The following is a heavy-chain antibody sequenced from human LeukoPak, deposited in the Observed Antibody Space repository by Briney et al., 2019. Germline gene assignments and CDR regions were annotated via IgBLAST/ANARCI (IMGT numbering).Heavy chain of an antibody. D-gene: IGHD5-12*01. CDR3: ARDGSRGIVATRAIDY. Sequence: GASVKVSCKASGYTFTSYYMHWVRQAPGQGLEWMGIINPSGGSTSYAQKFQGRVTMTRDTSTSTVYMELSSLRSDDTAVYYCARDGSRGIVATRAIDYWGQGTLVTVSS. CDR1: GYTFTSYY. CDR2: INPSGGST. J-gene: IGHJ4*02. V-gene: IGHV1-46*01.